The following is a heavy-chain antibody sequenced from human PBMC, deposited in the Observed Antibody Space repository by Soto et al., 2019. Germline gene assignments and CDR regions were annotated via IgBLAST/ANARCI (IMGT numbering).Heavy chain of an antibody. J-gene: IGHJ5*02. CDR2: INSDGSST. Sequence: GGSLRLSCAASGFTFSSYWMHWVRQAPGKGLVWVSRINSDGSSTNYADSVKGRFTISRDNAKNTLYLQMNSLRAEDTAVYYCARVAAAGTGNWFDPWGQGTLVTVSS. V-gene: IGHV3-74*01. CDR1: GFTFSSYW. D-gene: IGHD6-13*01. CDR3: ARVAAAGTGNWFDP.